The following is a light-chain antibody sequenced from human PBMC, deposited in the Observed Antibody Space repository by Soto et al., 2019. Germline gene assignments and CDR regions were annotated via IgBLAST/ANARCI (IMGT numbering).Light chain of an antibody. CDR1: TGAVSSGFY. Sequence: QTVVTQEPSLTVSPGGTVTLTCASSTGAVSSGFYPNWIQQKPGQPPRSLVYSTTNRRSWTPARFSGSLLEGKAALTLSGAQPEDEADYYCLLYFGGVWMFGGGTKLTVL. V-gene: IGLV7-43*01. J-gene: IGLJ3*02. CDR3: LLYFGGVWM. CDR2: STT.